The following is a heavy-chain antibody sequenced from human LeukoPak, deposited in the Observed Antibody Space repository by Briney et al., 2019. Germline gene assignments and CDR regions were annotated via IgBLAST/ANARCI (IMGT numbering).Heavy chain of an antibody. J-gene: IGHJ4*02. V-gene: IGHV3-23*01. CDR2: ISGSGGST. Sequence: GGCLRLSCAASGFTFSNYAMSWVRQAPGEGLEWVSGISGSGGSTYYADSVKGRFTISRDNSKNTLYLQMNSLTDEDTAVYYCAKKWGVGTTTLDYFDYWGQGTLVTVSS. CDR3: AKKWGVGTTTLDYFDY. CDR1: GFTFSNYA. D-gene: IGHD1-26*01.